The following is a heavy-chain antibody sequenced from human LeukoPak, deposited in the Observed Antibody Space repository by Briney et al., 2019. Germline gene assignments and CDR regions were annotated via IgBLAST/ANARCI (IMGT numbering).Heavy chain of an antibody. Sequence: GGSLRLSCAASGFAFSSYAMSWVRQAPGKGLEWVSAISGISGSTYYADSVKGRFTISRDNSQNTLYLQIHSLRADDTAVYYCAKSRSPYSSGWYPFTYWGQETLVTVSS. V-gene: IGHV3-23*01. J-gene: IGHJ4*02. CDR3: AKSRSPYSSGWYPFTY. CDR1: GFAFSSYA. CDR2: ISGISGST. D-gene: IGHD6-19*01.